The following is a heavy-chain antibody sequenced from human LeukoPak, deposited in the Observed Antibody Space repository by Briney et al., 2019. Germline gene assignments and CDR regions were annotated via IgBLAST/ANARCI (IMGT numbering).Heavy chain of an antibody. CDR2: IRYDGSNK. CDR1: GFTFSSYG. J-gene: IGHJ4*02. Sequence: PGGSLRLSCAASGFTFSSYGMHWVRQAPGKGLEWVALIRYDGSNKYYADSVKGRFTISRDNSKNTLYLQMNSLRAEDTAVYYCAKGNGYNRGGYYFDYWGQGTLVTVSS. V-gene: IGHV3-30*02. CDR3: AKGNGYNRGGYYFDY. D-gene: IGHD5-24*01.